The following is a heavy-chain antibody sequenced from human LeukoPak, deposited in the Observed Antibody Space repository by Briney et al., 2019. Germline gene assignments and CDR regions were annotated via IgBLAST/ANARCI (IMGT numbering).Heavy chain of an antibody. CDR2: IHYSGST. Sequence: PSETLSLTCTVSGGSISSGGYYWSWIRQHPGKGLEWIGYIHYSGSTYYNPSLKSRVTISVDTSKNQFSLKLSSVTAADTAVYYCARVGTYYYDSSGYYYVGYFDYWGQGTLVTVSS. V-gene: IGHV4-31*03. D-gene: IGHD3-22*01. CDR3: ARVGTYYYDSSGYYYVGYFDY. J-gene: IGHJ4*02. CDR1: GGSISSGGYY.